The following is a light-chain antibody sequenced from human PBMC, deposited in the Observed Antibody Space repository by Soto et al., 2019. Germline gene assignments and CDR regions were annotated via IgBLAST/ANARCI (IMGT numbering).Light chain of an antibody. CDR2: DNN. V-gene: IGLV1-51*01. J-gene: IGLJ2*01. CDR3: ATWDGSLPAEV. Sequence: QSVLTQPPSLSAAPGQKVTISCSGSSSNIGDNYESWYQQHPGTPPKLLMYDNNKRPSGIPDRFSGSKSGTSGTLDITGLQTGDEDDYYCATWDGSLPAEVFGGGAKLTVL. CDR1: SSNIGDNY.